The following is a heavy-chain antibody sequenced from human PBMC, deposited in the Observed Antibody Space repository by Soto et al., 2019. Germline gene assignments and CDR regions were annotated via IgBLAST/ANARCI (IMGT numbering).Heavy chain of an antibody. CDR2: IDWDGEK. CDR3: ARTTNTGTDY. J-gene: IGHJ4*02. D-gene: IGHD1-1*01. Sequence: SGPTLLNPTQTLTPTCTFSGFSLTSNEIRVTWIRQPPGKALEWLARIDWDGEKFYSSSLRTRLTISKDSSKNQVVLTMTNMDPVDTATYYCARTTNTGTDYWGQGTLVTVSS. V-gene: IGHV2-70*04. CDR1: GFSLTSNEIR.